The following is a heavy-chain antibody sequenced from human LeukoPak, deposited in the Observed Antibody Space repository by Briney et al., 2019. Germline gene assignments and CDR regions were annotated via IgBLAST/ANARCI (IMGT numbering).Heavy chain of an antibody. V-gene: IGHV3-23*01. J-gene: IGHJ6*03. CDR1: GFIFSSYA. CDR2: ISGSGGST. Sequence: GGSLRLSCTASGFIFSSYAMSWVRQAPGKGLEWVSAISGSGGSTYYADSVKGRFTISRDNSKNTLYLQMNSLRAEDTAVYYCAKDSRIAVAGYYYYYYMDVWGKGTTVTVSS. CDR3: AKDSRIAVAGYYYYYYMDV. D-gene: IGHD6-19*01.